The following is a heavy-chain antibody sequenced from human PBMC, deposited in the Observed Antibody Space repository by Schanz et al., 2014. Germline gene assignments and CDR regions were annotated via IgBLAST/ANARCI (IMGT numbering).Heavy chain of an antibody. V-gene: IGHV3-30*18. D-gene: IGHD6-13*01. CDR3: AKEKEEVAADGSFFDY. J-gene: IGHJ4*02. CDR1: GFTFSSYA. Sequence: VQLLESGGGLVQPGGSLRLSCVASGFTFSSYAMSWVRQAPGKGLEWVGFISFDGRNTGYAHSVKGRFTISRDNSKNTVNLQMNSLRAEDTAVYYCAKEKEEVAADGSFFDYWGQGTLVTVSS. CDR2: ISFDGRNT.